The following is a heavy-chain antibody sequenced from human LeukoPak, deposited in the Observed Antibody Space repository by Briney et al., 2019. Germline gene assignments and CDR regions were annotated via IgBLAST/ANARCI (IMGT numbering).Heavy chain of an antibody. D-gene: IGHD4-23*01. Sequence: GASVKVSCKASGYTSTGYYMHWVRQAPGQGLEWMGWINPNSGGTNYAQKFQGRVTMTRDTSISTAYMELSRLRSDDTAVYYCARELGDYGGNDAFDIWGQGTMVTVSS. J-gene: IGHJ3*02. CDR1: GYTSTGYY. CDR3: ARELGDYGGNDAFDI. CDR2: INPNSGGT. V-gene: IGHV1-2*02.